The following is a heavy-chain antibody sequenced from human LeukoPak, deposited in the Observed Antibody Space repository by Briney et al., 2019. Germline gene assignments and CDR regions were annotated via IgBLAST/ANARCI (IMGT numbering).Heavy chain of an antibody. CDR1: GGSISSYY. V-gene: IGHV4-59*01. D-gene: IGHD6-6*01. CDR2: IYYSGIT. Sequence: SETLSLTCTVSGGSISSYYWSWIRQPPGKGLEWIGYIYYSGITHYYPSLKSRVTISLDTSKNQFSLKLSSVTAADMAVYYCARDRGSSPDYFDYWGQGTLVTVSS. CDR3: ARDRGSSPDYFDY. J-gene: IGHJ4*02.